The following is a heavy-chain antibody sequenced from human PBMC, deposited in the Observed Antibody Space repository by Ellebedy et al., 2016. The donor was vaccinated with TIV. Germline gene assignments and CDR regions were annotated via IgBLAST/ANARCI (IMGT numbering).Heavy chain of an antibody. D-gene: IGHD3-10*01. J-gene: IGHJ4*02. Sequence: SETLSLTXFVSNGSISDYYWNWIRQTPGKGLEWIAYVYYSGTTKYNPSLESRLSISVDTSKNQFSLRLSSVTVADTGVYFCARRLRGAAHFDSWGPGTLVTVSS. CDR2: VYYSGTT. CDR3: ARRLRGAAHFDS. V-gene: IGHV4-59*01. CDR1: NGSISDYY.